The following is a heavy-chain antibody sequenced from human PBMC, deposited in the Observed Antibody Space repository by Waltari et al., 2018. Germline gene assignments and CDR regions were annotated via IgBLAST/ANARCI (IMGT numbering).Heavy chain of an antibody. Sequence: EVQLVESGGELVKPGGSLRLSWAASGCVFRRSWMTGGRQTPGKGREWVGNIQQNGSEKLYADSVKGRFTISRDNAMNLVYLQMNSLRVEDTAVYYCARDLVATPPWGQGTLVTVSS. CDR3: ARDLVATPP. J-gene: IGHJ5*02. CDR2: IQQNGSEK. V-gene: IGHV3-7*01. CDR1: GCVFRRSW. D-gene: IGHD2-21*02.